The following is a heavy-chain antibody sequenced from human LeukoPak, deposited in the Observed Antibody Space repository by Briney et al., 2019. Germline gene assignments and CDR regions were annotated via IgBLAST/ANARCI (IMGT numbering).Heavy chain of an antibody. J-gene: IGHJ6*03. CDR3: ARDHGHYYGSGSYYNGDYYYMDV. CDR2: IYYSGST. V-gene: IGHV4-59*01. CDR1: GGSISSYY. D-gene: IGHD3-10*01. Sequence: SETLSLTCTVSGGSISSYYWSWIRQPPGKGLEWIGYIYYSGSTNYNHSLKSRVTISVDTSKNQFSLKLSSVTAADTGVYYWARDHGHYYGSGSYYNGDYYYMDVWGKGTTVTVSS.